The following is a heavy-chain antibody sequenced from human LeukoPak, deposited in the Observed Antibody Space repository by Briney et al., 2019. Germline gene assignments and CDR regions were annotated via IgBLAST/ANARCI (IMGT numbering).Heavy chain of an antibody. CDR3: AKDIGLYYYDT. V-gene: IGHV3-23*01. CDR2: ISSNGDIT. CDR1: RFTFNTYA. Sequence: PGGSLRLSCVASRFTFNTYAVNWVRQAPGKGLEWVSAISSNGDITYYADSVRGRFTISRDNSKNTVFLQMNSLRADDTAVYYCAKDIGLYYYDTWGQGTLVTVSS. J-gene: IGHJ4*02. D-gene: IGHD3-22*01.